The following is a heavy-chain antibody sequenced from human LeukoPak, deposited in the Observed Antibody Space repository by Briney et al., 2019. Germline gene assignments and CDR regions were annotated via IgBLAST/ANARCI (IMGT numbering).Heavy chain of an antibody. CDR1: GYTFTSYG. J-gene: IGHJ5*02. D-gene: IGHD2-2*01. Sequence: ASVKVSCKASGYTFTSYGFSWVRQAPGQGLEWMGWISAYNGNTNYAQKLQGRVTMTTDTSTSTAYMELRNLRSDDTAVYYCARDRTDIVVVPAAPMGWFDPWGQGTLVTVSS. V-gene: IGHV1-18*01. CDR2: ISAYNGNT. CDR3: ARDRTDIVVVPAAPMGWFDP.